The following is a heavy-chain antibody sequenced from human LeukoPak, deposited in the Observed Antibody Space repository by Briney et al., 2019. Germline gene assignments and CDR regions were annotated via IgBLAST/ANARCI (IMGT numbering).Heavy chain of an antibody. Sequence: GGSLRLSCEASGFAFSSFDMYWVRQPARKGLEWVSSIGVRGDTYYPDSVKGRFTISRENARNPLFLQMNSLRGEDTAVYYCVRGASSWYHFDYWGQGTLVTVSS. D-gene: IGHD6-13*01. CDR1: GFAFSSFD. V-gene: IGHV3-13*04. CDR2: IGVRGDT. CDR3: VRGASSWYHFDY. J-gene: IGHJ4*02.